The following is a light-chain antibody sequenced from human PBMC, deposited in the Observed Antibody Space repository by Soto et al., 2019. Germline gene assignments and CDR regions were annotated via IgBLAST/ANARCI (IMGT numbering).Light chain of an antibody. CDR1: QGIRNE. J-gene: IGKJ2*02. Sequence: AIQMTQSPSSLSASVGDRVTITCRASQGIRNELGWYQQKPGRAPKLLIFATSTLQSGVSSRFRGSRSGTDFALTISSLQPEDSATYYCLQDYNYPRTFGQGTKLEIK. CDR3: LQDYNYPRT. V-gene: IGKV1-6*01. CDR2: ATS.